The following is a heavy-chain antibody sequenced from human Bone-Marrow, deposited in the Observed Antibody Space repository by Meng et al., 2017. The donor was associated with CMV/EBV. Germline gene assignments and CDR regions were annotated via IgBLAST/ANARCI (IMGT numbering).Heavy chain of an antibody. CDR1: GFTFSSFS. Sequence: GASLKISCAPSGFTFSSFSMNWVRQAPGKGLEWVSSISSSSGYIYYADSVKGRFTISRDNAKNSLYLQMNSLRAEDTAVYYCARVEMATHTFDIWGQGTRVTVSS. D-gene: IGHD5-24*01. CDR3: ARVEMATHTFDI. CDR2: ISSSSGYI. V-gene: IGHV3-21*01. J-gene: IGHJ3*02.